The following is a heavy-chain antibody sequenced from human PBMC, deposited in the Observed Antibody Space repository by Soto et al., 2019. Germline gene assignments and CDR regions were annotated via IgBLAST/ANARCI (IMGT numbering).Heavy chain of an antibody. V-gene: IGHV3-30*18. J-gene: IGHJ4*02. CDR2: VFFDGNYK. Sequence: QVQFMQSGGGVVQPGKSLRLSCAASGVTFSRYAMHWVRQAPGERLEWVAVVFFDGNYKNYGDSVKGRFTVSRDNSKNKTYLQMNGLRPEDTGVYYCTKGGTVPFDYWGQGSLVIVSS. CDR1: GVTFSRYA. CDR3: TKGGTVPFDY. D-gene: IGHD3-16*01.